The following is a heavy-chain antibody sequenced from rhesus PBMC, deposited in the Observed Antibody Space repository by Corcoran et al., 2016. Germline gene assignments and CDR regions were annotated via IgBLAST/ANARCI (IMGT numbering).Heavy chain of an antibody. D-gene: IGHD2-21*01. CDR2: IFGSGGTI. Sequence: QVQLQESGPGLVKPSETLSLTCAVSSCPISSYYWRWIRSPPGKVPEWLGRIFGSGGTINYNPSLKSRVTLSSYTSKNQFSLKLNSVTAADTAVYYCVRGGSGIGCPLVNIDYWGQGVLVTVSS. CDR3: VRGGSGIGCPLVNIDY. J-gene: IGHJ4*01. CDR1: SCPISSYY. V-gene: IGHV4-160*01.